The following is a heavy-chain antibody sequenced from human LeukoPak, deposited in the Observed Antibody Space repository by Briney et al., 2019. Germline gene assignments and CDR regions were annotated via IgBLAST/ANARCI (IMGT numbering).Heavy chain of an antibody. J-gene: IGHJ3*02. V-gene: IGHV3-15*01. CDR1: GFTFDSYA. D-gene: IGHD3-9*01. CDR2: IKSKTDGGTT. Sequence: GGSLRLSCVGSGFTFDSYAMNWVRQAPGKGLEWVGRIKSKTDGGTTDYSAPVKGRCTISRDDSSNTVYLQMNSLKTEDTAVYYCTRDYDILTGYFKGAFDIWGQGTMVTVSS. CDR3: TRDYDILTGYFKGAFDI.